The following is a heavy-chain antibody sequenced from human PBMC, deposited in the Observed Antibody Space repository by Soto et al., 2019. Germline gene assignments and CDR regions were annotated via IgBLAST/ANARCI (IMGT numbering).Heavy chain of an antibody. D-gene: IGHD6-19*01. V-gene: IGHV1-3*01. CDR3: AREVQQWLAVDY. CDR1: GYTFTSYA. Sequence: ASVKVSRKASGYTFTSYAMHWVRQAPGQRLEWMGWINAGNGNTKYSQKFQGRVTMTTDTSTSTAYMELRSLRSDDTAVYYCAREVQQWLAVDYWGQGTLVTVSS. J-gene: IGHJ4*02. CDR2: INAGNGNT.